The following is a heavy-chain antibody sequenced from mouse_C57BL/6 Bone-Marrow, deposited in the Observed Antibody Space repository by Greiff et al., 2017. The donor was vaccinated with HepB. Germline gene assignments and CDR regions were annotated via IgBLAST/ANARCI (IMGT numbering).Heavy chain of an antibody. CDR1: GYSITSGYY. CDR2: ISYDGNN. CDR3: ALAFNFDY. Sequence: VQLKESGPGLVKPSQSLSLTCSVTGYSITSGYYWNWIRQFPGNKLEWMGYISYDGNNNYNPSLKNRISITRDTSKNQFFLKLNSVTTEDTATYYCALAFNFDYWGQGTTLTVSS. J-gene: IGHJ2*01. V-gene: IGHV3-6*01.